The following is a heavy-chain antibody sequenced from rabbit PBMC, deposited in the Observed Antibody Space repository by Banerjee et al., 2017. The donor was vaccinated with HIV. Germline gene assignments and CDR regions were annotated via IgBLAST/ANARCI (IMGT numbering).Heavy chain of an antibody. V-gene: IGHV1S45*01. CDR3: ARAGVYAGSSSYTGFDFNL. CDR2: IDAGNSGIT. J-gene: IGHJ4*01. CDR1: GFSFSSSYW. Sequence: EESGGDLVKPEGSLTLTCTASGFSFSSSYWICWVRQAPGRGLEWIACIDAGNSGITYYASWAKGRFTVTRSTSLNTVDLQMTSLTAADTATYFCARAGVYAGSSSYTGFDFNLWGPGTLVTVS. D-gene: IGHD8-1*01.